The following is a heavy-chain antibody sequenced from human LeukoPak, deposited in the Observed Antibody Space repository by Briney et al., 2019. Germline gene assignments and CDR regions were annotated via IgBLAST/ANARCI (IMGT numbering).Heavy chain of an antibody. Sequence: GGSLRLSCAASGFTVSSNYMSWVRQAPGKGLEWVSVIYSGGSTYYADSAKGRFTISRDNSKNTLYLQMNSLRAEDTAVYYCARVKYSSSWYFDYWGQGTLVTVSS. CDR1: GFTVSSNY. V-gene: IGHV3-53*01. CDR2: IYSGGST. D-gene: IGHD6-13*01. J-gene: IGHJ4*02. CDR3: ARVKYSSSWYFDY.